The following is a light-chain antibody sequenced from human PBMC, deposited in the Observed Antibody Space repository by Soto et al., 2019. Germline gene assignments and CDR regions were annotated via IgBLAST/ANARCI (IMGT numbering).Light chain of an antibody. Sequence: QSVLTQPPSASGSPGHSVTISCTGTSSDVGGYNYVSWYQQHPGKAPKLMIYEVSKQPSGVPDRCSGSKSGNTASLTVSGLQAEDEADYYCSSYAGSNNVVFGGGTKLTVL. V-gene: IGLV2-8*01. CDR2: EVS. J-gene: IGLJ2*01. CDR1: SSDVGGYNY. CDR3: SSYAGSNNVV.